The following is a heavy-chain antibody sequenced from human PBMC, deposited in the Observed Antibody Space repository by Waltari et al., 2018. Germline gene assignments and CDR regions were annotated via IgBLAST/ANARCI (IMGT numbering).Heavy chain of an antibody. CDR2: ISYDGSNK. J-gene: IGHJ1*01. CDR1: GFTFSSYG. D-gene: IGHD2-21*02. Sequence: QVQLVESGGGVVQPGRSLRLSCAASGFTFSSYGMHWVRQAPGKGLEWVAVISYDGSNKYYADSGKGRFTISRDNSKNTLYLQMNSLRSEDTAVYYCAARDCGGDCYLPTIYFQHWGQGTLVTVSS. CDR3: AARDCGGDCYLPTIYFQH. V-gene: IGHV3-30*03.